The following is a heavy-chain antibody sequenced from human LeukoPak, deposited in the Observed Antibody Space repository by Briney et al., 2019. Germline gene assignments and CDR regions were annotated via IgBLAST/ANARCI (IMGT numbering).Heavy chain of an antibody. CDR3: AKDNSNGPLVD. J-gene: IGHJ4*02. CDR2: ISWNSGSI. Sequence: GGSLRLSCAASGFTFDDYAMHWVRQAPGKGLEWVSGISWNSGSIGYADSVKGRFTISRDNAKNSLYLQMNSLRAEDTALYYCAKDNSNGPLVDWGQGPLVTASS. D-gene: IGHD5-18*01. CDR1: GFTFDDYA. V-gene: IGHV3-9*01.